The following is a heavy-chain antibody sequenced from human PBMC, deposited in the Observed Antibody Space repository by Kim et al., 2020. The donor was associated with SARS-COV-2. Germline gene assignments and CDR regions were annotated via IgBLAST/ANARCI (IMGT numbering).Heavy chain of an antibody. V-gene: IGHV3-21*01. D-gene: IGHD3-22*01. Sequence: GGSLRLSCAASGFTFSSYSMNWVRQAPGKGLEWVSSISSSSSYIYYADSVKGRFTISRDNAKNSLYLQMNSLRAEDTAVYYCARDKPPPPYYYDSSGYFYAFDIWGQGTMVTVSS. CDR3: ARDKPPPPYYYDSSGYFYAFDI. CDR1: GFTFSSYS. J-gene: IGHJ3*02. CDR2: ISSSSSYI.